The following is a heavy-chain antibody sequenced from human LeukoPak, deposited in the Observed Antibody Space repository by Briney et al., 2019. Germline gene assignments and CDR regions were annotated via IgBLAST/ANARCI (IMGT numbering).Heavy chain of an antibody. V-gene: IGHV5-51*01. J-gene: IGHJ4*02. CDR1: GDSFSNHW. D-gene: IGHD1-1*01. CDR2: IYPDDSDT. CDR3: ARRLGTGTPDY. Sequence: GESLKISCKGSGDSFSNHWIGWVRQMPGKGLEWMGNIYPDDSDTRYSPSFQGQVTFSVDKSISTANLQWRSLKASDTAIYYCARRLGTGTPDYWGQGTLVTVSS.